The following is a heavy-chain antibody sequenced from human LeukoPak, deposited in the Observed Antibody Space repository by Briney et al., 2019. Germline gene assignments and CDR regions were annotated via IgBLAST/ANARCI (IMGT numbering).Heavy chain of an antibody. V-gene: IGHV4-59*01. CDR3: ARADKWELPYYFDY. CDR1: GGSISSYY. Sequence: SETLSLTCTVSGGSISSYYWSWIRQPPGKGLEWIGYIYYSGSTNYNPPLKSRVTISVDTSKNQFSLKLSSVTAADTAVYYCARADKWELPYYFDYWGQGTLVTVSS. D-gene: IGHD1-26*01. J-gene: IGHJ4*02. CDR2: IYYSGST.